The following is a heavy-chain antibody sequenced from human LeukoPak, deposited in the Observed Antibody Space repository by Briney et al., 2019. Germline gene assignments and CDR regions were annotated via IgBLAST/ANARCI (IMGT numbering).Heavy chain of an antibody. CDR1: GYTFTSYY. D-gene: IGHD4-23*01. J-gene: IGHJ2*01. Sequence: GASVKVSCKASGYTFTSYYMHWVRQAPGQGLEWMGWINPNSGGTNYAQKFQGRVTMTRDTSISTAYMELSRLRSDDTAVYYCARDVTVVTQDWYFDLWGRGTLVTVSS. CDR3: ARDVTVVTQDWYFDL. CDR2: INPNSGGT. V-gene: IGHV1-2*02.